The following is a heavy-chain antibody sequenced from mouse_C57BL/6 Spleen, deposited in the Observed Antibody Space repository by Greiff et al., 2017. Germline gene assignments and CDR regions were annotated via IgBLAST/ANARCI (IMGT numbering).Heavy chain of an antibody. CDR3: ARSLLHYAVGG. J-gene: IGHJ4*01. D-gene: IGHD2-1*01. V-gene: IGHV1-82*01. Sequence: QVQLQQSGPELVKPGASVKISCKASGYAFSSSWMNWVKQRPGKGLEWIGRIYPGDGDTNYNGKFKGKATLTADKSSSTAYMQLSSLTSEDSAVYFCARSLLHYAVGGWGQGTSVTVSS. CDR1: GYAFSSSW. CDR2: IYPGDGDT.